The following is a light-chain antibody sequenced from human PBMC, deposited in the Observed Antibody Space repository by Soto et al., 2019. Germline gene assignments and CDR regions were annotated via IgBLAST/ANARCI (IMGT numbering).Light chain of an antibody. Sequence: DIQLTQSPSFLSASVGDRVTITCRASQGISTYLVWYQQKPGKAPKILIYGASTLQSGVPSRFTGSGSGTEFTLTISSLQPDDFATYYCQQLNSYPRTFSQGTKVEIK. J-gene: IGKJ1*01. V-gene: IGKV1-9*01. CDR1: QGISTY. CDR2: GAS. CDR3: QQLNSYPRT.